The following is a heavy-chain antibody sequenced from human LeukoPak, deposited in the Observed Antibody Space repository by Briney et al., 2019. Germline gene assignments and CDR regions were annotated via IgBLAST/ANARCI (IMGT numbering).Heavy chain of an antibody. V-gene: IGHV4-59*01. D-gene: IGHD3-16*02. CDR2: IFYSGST. CDR3: ARSDTWGGVIAFDAFDI. J-gene: IGHJ3*02. Sequence: PSETLSLTCTVSGGSITNYYWSWIRQPPGMRLELIGYIFYSGSTNYNPSLKSRVTISLDTSNKQFSLTLSSVTAADTAVYYCARSDTWGGVIAFDAFDIWGPGTMVTVSS. CDR1: GGSITNYY.